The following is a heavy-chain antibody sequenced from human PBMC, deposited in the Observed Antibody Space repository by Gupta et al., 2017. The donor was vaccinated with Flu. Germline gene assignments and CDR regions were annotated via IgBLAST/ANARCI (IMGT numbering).Heavy chain of an antibody. V-gene: IGHV3-7*01. D-gene: IGHD2-21*02. CDR2: KKQDGSAK. Sequence: EVQLVESGGGLVQPGGSLRLSCAASGFTFSSYWMNWVRQGTGKGLGWVDKKKQDGSAKYYVDSVKGRFTISRDNAKNSLYLQMNSLRVEDTAVYYCARGTTFSGSDCCPWDNWGQGTLVTVSS. CDR3: ARGTTFSGSDCCPWDN. J-gene: IGHJ4*02. CDR1: GFTFSSYW.